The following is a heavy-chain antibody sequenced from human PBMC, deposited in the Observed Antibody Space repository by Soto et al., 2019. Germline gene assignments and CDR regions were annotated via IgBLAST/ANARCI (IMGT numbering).Heavy chain of an antibody. V-gene: IGHV4-31*03. J-gene: IGHJ5*02. CDR2: IYYSGGT. CDR3: ARSVCP. Sequence: QVQLQESGPGLVKPSQTLSLTCTVSGGSISSGGYYWNWIRQHPGKRLEWIGYIYYSGGTYYNPSLKGRVSMSVDPSKNQCSLKLSSVTAADTAVYYCARSVCPWGQGTLVTVSS. CDR1: GGSISSGGYY.